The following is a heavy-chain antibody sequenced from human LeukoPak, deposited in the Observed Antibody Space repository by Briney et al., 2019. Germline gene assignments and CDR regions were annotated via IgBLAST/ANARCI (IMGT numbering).Heavy chain of an antibody. J-gene: IGHJ4*02. D-gene: IGHD2-2*01. CDR3: ARVSGSRLPWAPDY. V-gene: IGHV1-2*02. CDR1: GYTFTDYY. Sequence: RASVKVSCKPSGYTFTDYYMHWVRQAPGQGLEWMGWINPNSGGTNFAQKFQGRVTMTSDTSISTAYMELSSLRSDDTAVYYCARVSGSRLPWAPDYWGQGTLVTVSS. CDR2: INPNSGGT.